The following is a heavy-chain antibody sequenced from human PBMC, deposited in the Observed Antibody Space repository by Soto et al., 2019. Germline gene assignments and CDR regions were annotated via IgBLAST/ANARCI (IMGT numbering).Heavy chain of an antibody. J-gene: IGHJ4*02. CDR2: ISAYNGNT. V-gene: IGHV1-18*01. D-gene: IGHD3-22*01. CDR1: GYTFTSYG. Sequence: ASVKVSCKASGYTFTSYGISWVRQAPGQGLEWMGWISAYNGNTNYAQKLQGRVTMTTDTSTSTAYMELRCLRSDDTAVYYCARSVVISVLPLHLDYWGQGTLVTVSS. CDR3: ARSVVISVLPLHLDY.